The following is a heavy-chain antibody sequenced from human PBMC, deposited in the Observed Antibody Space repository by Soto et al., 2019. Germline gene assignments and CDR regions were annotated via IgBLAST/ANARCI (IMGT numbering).Heavy chain of an antibody. CDR1: GFTFSSYA. CDR2: ISSSSSYI. D-gene: IGHD2-2*01. V-gene: IGHV3-21*01. Sequence: GGSLRLSCAASGFTFSSYAMSWVRQAPGKGLEWVSSISSSSSYIYYADSVKGRFTISRDNAKNSLYLQMNSLRAEDTAVYYCARDGEAYCSSTSCNWFDPWGQGTLVTVSS. J-gene: IGHJ5*02. CDR3: ARDGEAYCSSTSCNWFDP.